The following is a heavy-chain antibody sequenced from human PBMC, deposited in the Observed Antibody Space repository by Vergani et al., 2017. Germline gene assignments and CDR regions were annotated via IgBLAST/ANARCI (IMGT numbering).Heavy chain of an antibody. D-gene: IGHD2-8*01. Sequence: EVQLVESGGGLIHPGGSLRLSCEGSGFSFSGYWMHWVRQSPEKGLVWVSRIKSDGSITNYADSVKGRFTISRDNAKNTLYLQMNNLRAADTAVYYCSRSGYCAHGVFYMTYCYYMDVWGKGTAVTVSS. CDR2: IKSDGSIT. CDR1: GFSFSGYW. CDR3: SRSGYCAHGVFYMTYCYYMDV. V-gene: IGHV3-74*01. J-gene: IGHJ6*03.